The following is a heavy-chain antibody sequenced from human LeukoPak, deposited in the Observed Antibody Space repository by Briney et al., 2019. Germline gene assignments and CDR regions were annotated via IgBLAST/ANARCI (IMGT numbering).Heavy chain of an antibody. CDR2: INHSGST. D-gene: IGHD6-6*01. CDR1: GGSFSGFY. Sequence: LETLSLTRAVYGGSFSGFYWSWIRQPPGKGLEWIGEINHSGSTNYNPSLKSRVTISVDTSKNQFSLKLSSVTAADTAVYYCRLVLGAFDIWGQGTMVTVSS. CDR3: RLVLGAFDI. V-gene: IGHV4-34*01. J-gene: IGHJ3*02.